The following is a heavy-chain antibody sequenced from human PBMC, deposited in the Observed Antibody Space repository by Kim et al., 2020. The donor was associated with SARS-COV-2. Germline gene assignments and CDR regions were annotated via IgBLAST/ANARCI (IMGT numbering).Heavy chain of an antibody. Sequence: SQTLSLTCAISGDSVSSNSAAWNWIRQSPSRGLEWLGRTYYRSKWYNDYAVSVKSRITINPDTSKNQFSLQLNSVTPEDTAVYYCARGRFVGAAAGIEDYYYGMDVWGQGTTVTVSS. J-gene: IGHJ6*02. V-gene: IGHV6-1*01. CDR1: GDSVSSNSAA. CDR3: ARGRFVGAAAGIEDYYYGMDV. CDR2: TYYRSKWYN. D-gene: IGHD6-13*01.